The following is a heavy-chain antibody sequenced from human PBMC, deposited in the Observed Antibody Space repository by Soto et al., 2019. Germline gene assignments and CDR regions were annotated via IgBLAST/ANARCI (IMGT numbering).Heavy chain of an antibody. CDR1: GGSFSGYY. Sequence: QVQLQQWGAGLLKPSETLSLTCAVYGGSFSGYYWSWIRQPPGKGLEWIGEINHSGSTNYNPSLKSRVTISVDTSKNQFSLKLSSVTAADTAVYYCARGRGIVATIRGNYYYYMDVWGKGTTVTVSS. CDR2: INHSGST. D-gene: IGHD5-12*01. V-gene: IGHV4-34*01. J-gene: IGHJ6*03. CDR3: ARGRGIVATIRGNYYYYMDV.